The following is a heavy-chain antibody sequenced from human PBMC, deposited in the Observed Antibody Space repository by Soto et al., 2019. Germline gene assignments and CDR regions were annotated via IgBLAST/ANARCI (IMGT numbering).Heavy chain of an antibody. V-gene: IGHV1-69*01. Sequence: QVQLVQSGAEVKKPGSSVKVSCKASGGTFSSYAISWVRQAPGQGLEWMGGIIPIFGTANYAQKFQGRVTITADESTSTAYMELSSLRSEDTAVYYCARDRSVLWFGECPRARYYGMDVWGQGTTVTVSS. J-gene: IGHJ6*02. CDR1: GGTFSSYA. CDR3: ARDRSVLWFGECPRARYYGMDV. D-gene: IGHD3-10*01. CDR2: IIPIFGTA.